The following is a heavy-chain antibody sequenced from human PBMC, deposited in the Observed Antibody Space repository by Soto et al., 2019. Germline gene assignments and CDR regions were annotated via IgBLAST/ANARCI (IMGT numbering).Heavy chain of an antibody. Sequence: QVQLQESGPGLVKPSGTLSLTCAVSGGSISSSNWWSWVRQPPGKGLEWIGEIYHSGSTNYNPSLESRVTISVDKSKNQFSLRLSSVTAADTAVYHCAIRTTVTTRLGYWGHGTLVTVSS. CDR1: GGSISSSNW. V-gene: IGHV4-4*02. J-gene: IGHJ4*01. CDR2: IYHSGST. D-gene: IGHD4-17*01. CDR3: AIRTTVTTRLGY.